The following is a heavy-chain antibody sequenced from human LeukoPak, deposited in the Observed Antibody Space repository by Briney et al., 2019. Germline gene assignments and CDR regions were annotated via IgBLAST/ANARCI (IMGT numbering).Heavy chain of an antibody. CDR3: AKGYYDSSGHLDY. CDR1: GFTFSSYG. V-gene: IGHV3-30*18. D-gene: IGHD3-22*01. CDR2: ISYDGSNK. Sequence: SGGSLRLSCAASGFTFSSYGMHWVRQAPGKGLEWVAVISYDGSNKYYADSVKGRFTISRDNSKNTLYLQMNSLRAEDTAVYYCAKGYYDSSGHLDYWGQGTLVTVSS. J-gene: IGHJ4*02.